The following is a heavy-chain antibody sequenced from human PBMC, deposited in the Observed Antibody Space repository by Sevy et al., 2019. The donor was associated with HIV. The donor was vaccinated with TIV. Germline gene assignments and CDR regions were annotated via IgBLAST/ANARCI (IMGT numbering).Heavy chain of an antibody. J-gene: IGHJ4*02. V-gene: IGHV1-2*02. CDR3: ARMGDYSDSSGYYPLKF. CDR1: GDTFTNNY. CDR2: INPNNGGT. Sequence: ASVKVSCKASGDTFTNNYIHWVRQAPGQGLEWMGWINPNNGGTYFAKKFQDSVTLTTDTSVNTAYMELRSLTFDDTAIYYCARMGDYSDSSGYYPLKFWGQGTLVTVSS. D-gene: IGHD3-22*01.